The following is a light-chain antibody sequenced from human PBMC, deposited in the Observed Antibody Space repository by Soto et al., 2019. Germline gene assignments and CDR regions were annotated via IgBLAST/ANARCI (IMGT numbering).Light chain of an antibody. J-gene: IGKJ1*01. CDR2: GAS. V-gene: IGKV3-15*01. CDR1: QSVSSN. Sequence: EVVITHSPATLSVSPGERATLSCRASQSVSSNLAWYQQKPGQAPRLLIYGASTRATGIPARFSGSGSGTEFTLTISSLQSEDFAVYYCRQYNNWPPTWTFGQGTKVDIK. CDR3: RQYNNWPPTWT.